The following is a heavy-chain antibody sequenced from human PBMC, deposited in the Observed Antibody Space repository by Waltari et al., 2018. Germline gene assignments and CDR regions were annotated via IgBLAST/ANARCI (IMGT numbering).Heavy chain of an antibody. J-gene: IGHJ6*03. V-gene: IGHV4-34*01. CDR2: INHSGST. CDR1: GGSFSGYY. CDR3: ARVYDILTGYKYYYYMDV. Sequence: QVQLQQWGAGLLKPSETLSLTCAVYGGSFSGYYWSWIRQPPGKGLEWIGEINHSGSTTYNPSLKSRVTISVDTSKNQFSLKLSSVTAADTAVYYCARVYDILTGYKYYYYMDVWGKGTTVTVSS. D-gene: IGHD3-9*01.